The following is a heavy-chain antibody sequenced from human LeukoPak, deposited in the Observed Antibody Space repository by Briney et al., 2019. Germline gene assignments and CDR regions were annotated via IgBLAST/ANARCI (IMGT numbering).Heavy chain of an antibody. CDR1: GFTFTSYS. V-gene: IGHV3-23*01. J-gene: IGHJ4*02. Sequence: GGSLRLSCAASGFTFTSYSMSWVRQAPGKGLEWVSGTSDRGDYTYYADSVKGRFTISRDNSKNTLYLQMNSLRAEDTALYFCAKKAQYNGNYPLNYWGQGTLVTVSS. CDR3: AKKAQYNGNYPLNY. CDR2: TSDRGDYT. D-gene: IGHD1-26*01.